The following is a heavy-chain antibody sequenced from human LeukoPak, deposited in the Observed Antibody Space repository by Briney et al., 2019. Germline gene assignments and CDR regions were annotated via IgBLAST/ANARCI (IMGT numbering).Heavy chain of an antibody. V-gene: IGHV3-53*01. CDR2: IYSGGST. D-gene: IGHD3-22*01. CDR3: TRSAYYYDSSGYYPAYYYYGMDV. Sequence: ETLSLTCTVSGGSISSYYWSWVRHAPGKGLEWGSVIYSGGSTYYANPVKGRFTISTDNSKNTLYLQMTSLRAEATAVYYCTRSAYYYDSSGYYPAYYYYGMDVWGQGTTVTVS. J-gene: IGHJ6*02. CDR1: GGSISSYY.